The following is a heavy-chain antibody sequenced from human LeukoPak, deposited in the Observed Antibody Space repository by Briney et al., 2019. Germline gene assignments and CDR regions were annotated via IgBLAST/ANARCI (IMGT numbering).Heavy chain of an antibody. CDR1: GFTFSDYY. D-gene: IGHD1-26*01. V-gene: IGHV3-11*04. CDR2: ISSSGRTK. CDR3: ARDLDPYSAFPYYFDY. J-gene: IGHJ4*02. Sequence: GGSLRLSCAASGFTFSDYYMSWIRQAPGKGLEWVSYISSSGRTKYYADSVKGRFTISRDNAKNLLYLQMSSLRAEDTAVYYCARDLDPYSAFPYYFDYWGQGTLVTVSS.